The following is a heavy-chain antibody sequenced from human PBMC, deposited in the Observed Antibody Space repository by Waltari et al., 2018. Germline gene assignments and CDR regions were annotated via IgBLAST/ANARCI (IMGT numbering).Heavy chain of an antibody. V-gene: IGHV4-4*07. Sequence: WSRQPGGKGLEWGGRIYTSGSTNYHPSLKSRVTMSVDTSKNQFSLKLSSVTAADTAVYYCARETDYGMDVWGQGTTVTVSS. CDR2: IYTSGST. J-gene: IGHJ6*02. CDR3: ARETDYGMDV.